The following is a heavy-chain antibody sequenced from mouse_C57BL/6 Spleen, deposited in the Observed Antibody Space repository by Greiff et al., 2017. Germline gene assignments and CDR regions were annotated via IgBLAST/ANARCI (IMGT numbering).Heavy chain of an antibody. CDR2: IYPGGGDT. J-gene: IGHJ3*01. CDR1: GYAFSSSW. CDR3: ALWEYGSSSAWFAD. Sequence: VQRVESGPELVKPGASVKISCKASGYAFSSSWMNWVKQRPGKGLEWIGRIYPGGGDTNYNGKFKGKATLTADKSSSTAYMQRSSLTSEDSAVYFCALWEYGSSSAWFADWGQGTLVTVDA. V-gene: IGHV1-82*01. D-gene: IGHD1-1*01.